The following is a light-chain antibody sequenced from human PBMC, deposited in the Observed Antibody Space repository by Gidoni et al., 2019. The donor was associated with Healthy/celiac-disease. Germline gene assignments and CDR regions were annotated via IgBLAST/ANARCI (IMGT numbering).Light chain of an antibody. CDR3: QHLVA. CDR2: WAS. J-gene: IGKJ2*01. Sequence: DIVMTQSPDSLAVSLGERATINCKSSQSVLYSSNNKNYLAWYQQKPGQPPKLLIYWASTRESGVPDRFSGSGSGTDFTLTISSLQAEDVAVYYCQHLVAFGQGTKLEIK. CDR1: QSVLYSSNNKNY. V-gene: IGKV4-1*01.